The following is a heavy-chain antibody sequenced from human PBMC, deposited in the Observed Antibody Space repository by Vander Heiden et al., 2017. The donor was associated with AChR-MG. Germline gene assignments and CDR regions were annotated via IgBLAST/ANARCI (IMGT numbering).Heavy chain of an antibody. V-gene: IGHV3-33*01. CDR1: GFTFSYFS. J-gene: IGHJ3*02. CDR3: ARMFDDAFDI. D-gene: IGHD3-10*02. CDR2: LWYDGSNK. Sequence: QVQLVESGGGVVQPGRSLRLSCAASGFTFSYFSMHWVRQAPGKGLEWVAVLWYDGSNKYYADSVKGRFTISRDNSKNTLYLQMNSLRAEDTAVYYCARMFDDAFDIWGQGTMVTVSS.